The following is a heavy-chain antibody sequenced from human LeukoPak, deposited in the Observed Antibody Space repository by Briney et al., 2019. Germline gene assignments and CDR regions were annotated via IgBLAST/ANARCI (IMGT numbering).Heavy chain of an antibody. CDR3: ARGVSGSSRYYYYYYMDV. V-gene: IGHV1-8*03. D-gene: IGHD3-10*01. CDR1: GYTFTSYD. J-gene: IGHJ6*03. Sequence: ASVKVSCKASGYTFTSYDINWVRQATGQGLEWMGWINPNSGNTGYAQEFQGRVTITRNTSISTAYMELSSLRSEDTAVYYCARGVSGSSRYYYYYYMDVWGKGTTVTVSS. CDR2: INPNSGNT.